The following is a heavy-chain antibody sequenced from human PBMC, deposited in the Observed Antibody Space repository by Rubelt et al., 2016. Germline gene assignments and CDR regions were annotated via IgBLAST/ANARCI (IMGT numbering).Heavy chain of an antibody. CDR2: INHSGST. V-gene: IGHV4-34*01. CDR3: ASSNDYVWGSPDS. D-gene: IGHD3-16*01. Sequence: GLEWIGEINHSGSTNYNPSLKSRLTVSVDTSKNQFSLKLTSVTAADTAVYYCASSNDYVWGSPDSWGQGTLVTVSS. J-gene: IGHJ4*02.